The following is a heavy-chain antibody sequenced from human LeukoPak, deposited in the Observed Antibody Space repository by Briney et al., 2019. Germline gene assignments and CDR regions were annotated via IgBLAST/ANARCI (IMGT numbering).Heavy chain of an antibody. V-gene: IGHV3-7*01. CDR1: GFTFSSLW. CDR2: INQDGGTT. CDR3: TKDRQGPNQYHMDV. Sequence: GGSLRLSCAASGFTFSSLWMSWVRQAPGRGPEWVANINQDGGTTYYVAPVKGRFTISRDNAKNSLSLQMSSLRAEDTAVYYCTKDRQGPNQYHMDVWGKGTTVTVS. J-gene: IGHJ6*03.